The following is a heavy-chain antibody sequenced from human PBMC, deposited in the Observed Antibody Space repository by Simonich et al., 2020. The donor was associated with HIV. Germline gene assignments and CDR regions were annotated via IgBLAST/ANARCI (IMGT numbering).Heavy chain of an antibody. CDR1: GGSISSSIYY. CDR2: VYYSGST. CDR3: VRRIAATATHYFDY. V-gene: IGHV4-39*01. Sequence: QLQLQESGPALVKPSETLSLTCTVSGGSISSSIYYWGWIRQPPGKGLEWIGSVYYSGSTYYNPSLKSRVTISVDTSKNQFSLKLSSVTAADTAVYYCVRRIAATATHYFDYWGQGTLVTVSS. J-gene: IGHJ4*02. D-gene: IGHD6-13*01.